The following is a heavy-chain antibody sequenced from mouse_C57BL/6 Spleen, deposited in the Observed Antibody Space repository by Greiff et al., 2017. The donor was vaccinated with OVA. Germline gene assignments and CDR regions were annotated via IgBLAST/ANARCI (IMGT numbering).Heavy chain of an antibody. D-gene: IGHD2-4*01. Sequence: QVQLQQPGAELVRPGSSVKLSCKASGYTFTSYWMHWVKQRPIQGLEWIGNIDPSDRETHYNQKFKDKATLTVDKSSSTAYMQLSSLTSEDSAVYYCARNYDYDGYFDVWGTGTTVTVSS. V-gene: IGHV1-52*01. CDR1: GYTFTSYW. J-gene: IGHJ1*03. CDR2: IDPSDRET. CDR3: ARNYDYDGYFDV.